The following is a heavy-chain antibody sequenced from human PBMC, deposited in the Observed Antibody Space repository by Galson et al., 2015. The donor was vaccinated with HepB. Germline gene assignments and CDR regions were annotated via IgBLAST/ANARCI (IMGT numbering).Heavy chain of an antibody. D-gene: IGHD5-12*01. CDR3: AKDSGKDFSYYFDC. J-gene: IGHJ4*02. V-gene: IGHV4-4*02. CDR2: IYHSGNT. Sequence: ETLSLTCGVSGGSISSVNWWNWVRQPPGKGLEWIGQIYHSGNTYYNPSLKGRVIISVDKSKNQFSLELSSVTAADTAVYYCAKDSGKDFSYYFDCWGQGTLVTVSS. CDR1: GGSISSVNW.